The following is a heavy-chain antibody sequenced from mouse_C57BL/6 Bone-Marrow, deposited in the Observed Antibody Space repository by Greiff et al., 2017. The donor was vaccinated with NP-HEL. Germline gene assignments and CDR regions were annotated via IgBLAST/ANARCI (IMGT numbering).Heavy chain of an antibody. V-gene: IGHV1-81*01. D-gene: IGHD4-1*01. CDR2: IYPRSGNT. CDR3: ARGGVLTGTDYY. J-gene: IGHJ2*01. CDR1: GYTFTSYG. Sequence: QVQLQQSGAELARPGASVKLSCKASGYTFTSYGIRWVKPRTGQGLEWIGEIYPRSGNTYYNEKFKGKATLTADKSSSTAYMELRSLTSEDSAVYVGARGGVLTGTDYYWGRGNTPTVSS.